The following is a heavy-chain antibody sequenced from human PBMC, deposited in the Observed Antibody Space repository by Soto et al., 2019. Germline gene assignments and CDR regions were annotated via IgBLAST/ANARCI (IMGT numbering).Heavy chain of an antibody. V-gene: IGHV3-74*01. CDR1: GFTFSSYW. CDR2: INSDGSST. CDR3: AREDRLLGYSYVLGPFDP. D-gene: IGHD5-18*01. Sequence: GGSLRLSCAASGFTFSSYWMHWVRQAPGKGLVWVSRINSDGSSTSYADSVKGRFTISRDNAKNTLYLQMNSLRAEDTAVYYCAREDRLLGYSYVLGPFDPWDQGTLVTVSS. J-gene: IGHJ5*02.